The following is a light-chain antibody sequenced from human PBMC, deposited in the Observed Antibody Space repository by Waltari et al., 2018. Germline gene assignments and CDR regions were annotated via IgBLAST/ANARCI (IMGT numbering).Light chain of an antibody. CDR1: QSISSW. CDR2: DAY. V-gene: IGKV1-5*01. CDR3: QQYNSSSGT. J-gene: IGKJ1*01. Sequence: DIQMTQSPSTLSASVGDRVTLTCRASQSISSWLAWYQQRPGKAPKLLIYDAYSLKSGFPARFSGSGFGTEFTLTISSLQPDDFATYYCQQYNSSSGTFGQGTEVEIK.